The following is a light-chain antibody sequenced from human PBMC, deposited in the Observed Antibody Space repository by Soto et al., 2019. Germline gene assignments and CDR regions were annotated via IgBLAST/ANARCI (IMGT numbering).Light chain of an antibody. V-gene: IGKV3-20*01. CDR1: QSIGKSY. J-gene: IGKJ4*01. Sequence: ETVLTQSPGTVSLSPGESATLSCRASQSIGKSYSAWFQHKPGQAPRLLIYGASTRATGIPDRFRGSGSGTDFTLTVSRLESEDFAVYYCHQYAESPLNFGGGTKVDIK. CDR3: HQYAESPLN. CDR2: GAS.